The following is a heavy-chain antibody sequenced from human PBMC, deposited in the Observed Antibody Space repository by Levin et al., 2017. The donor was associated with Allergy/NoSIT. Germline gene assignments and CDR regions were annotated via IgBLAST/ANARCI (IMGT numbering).Heavy chain of an antibody. V-gene: IGHV3-33*01. J-gene: IGHJ4*02. CDR2: IWYDGSNK. CDR1: GFTFSSYG. CDR3: ARVDSSSSGWVDY. Sequence: GGSLRLSCAASGFTFSSYGMHWVRQAPGKGLEWVAVIWYDGSNKYYADSVKGRFTISRDNSKNTLYLQMNSLRAEDTAVYYCARVDSSSSGWVDYWGQGTLVTVSS. D-gene: IGHD6-6*01.